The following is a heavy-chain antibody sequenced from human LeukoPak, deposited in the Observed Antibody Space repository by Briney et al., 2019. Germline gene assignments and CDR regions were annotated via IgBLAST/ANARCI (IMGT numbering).Heavy chain of an antibody. CDR1: GYTFTSYG. Sequence: ASVKVSCKASGYTFTSYGISWVRQAPGQGLEWMGWISAYNGNTNYAQKLQGRVTMTTDTSTSTAYMELRSLRSDDTAVYYCAVLGGYNYASEYFGSWGQGTLVTVSS. CDR3: AVLGGYNYASEYFGS. D-gene: IGHD5-18*01. CDR2: ISAYNGNT. V-gene: IGHV1-18*01. J-gene: IGHJ4*02.